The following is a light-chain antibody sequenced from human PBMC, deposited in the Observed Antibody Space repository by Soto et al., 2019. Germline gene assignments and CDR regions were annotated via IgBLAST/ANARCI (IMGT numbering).Light chain of an antibody. CDR3: MQSLQPPPT. V-gene: IGKV2-28*01. Sequence: DIVMTQSPLSLPVNPGEPASISCRSSQSLLHSNGYNYLDWYQQKPGQSPQRLFYLGSNQASGVPDRFSGRGSGTYFTLKISRVDAEDVGVYYCMQSLQPPPTFSRATRLVIK. CDR1: QSLLHSNGYNY. CDR2: LGS. J-gene: IGKJ5*01.